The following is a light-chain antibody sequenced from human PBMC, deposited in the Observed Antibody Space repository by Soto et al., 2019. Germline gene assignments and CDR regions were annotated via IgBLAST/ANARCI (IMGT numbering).Light chain of an antibody. Sequence: EIMMTQSPATLSVSPGERATLSCRASQSVSNNLAWYQHKPGQAPRLLIYHASTRATGIPARFSGSGSGTEFTLTISSLQSEDFALYYCQQYNDWPPTTFGQGTRLEIK. CDR1: QSVSNN. V-gene: IGKV3-15*01. CDR3: QQYNDWPPTT. J-gene: IGKJ5*01. CDR2: HAS.